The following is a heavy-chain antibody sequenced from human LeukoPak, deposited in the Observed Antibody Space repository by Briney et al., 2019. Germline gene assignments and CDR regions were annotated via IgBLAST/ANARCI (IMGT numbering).Heavy chain of an antibody. V-gene: IGHV3-11*01. CDR3: AGVGSSAYNWFDP. Sequence: PGGSLRLSCAASGFTFSDYYMSWIRQAPGKGLEWVSYISSSGSTIYYADSVKGRFTISRDNAKNSLYLQMNSLRAEDTAVYYCAGVGSSAYNWFDPWGQGTLVTVSS. J-gene: IGHJ5*02. D-gene: IGHD6-13*01. CDR2: ISSSGSTI. CDR1: GFTFSDYY.